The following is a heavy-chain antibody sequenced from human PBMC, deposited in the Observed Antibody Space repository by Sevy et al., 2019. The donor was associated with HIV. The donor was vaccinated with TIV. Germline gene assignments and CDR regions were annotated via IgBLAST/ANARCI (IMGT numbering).Heavy chain of an antibody. D-gene: IGHD3-3*01. J-gene: IGHJ6*02. CDR1: GFTFSSYW. Sequence: GGSLRLSCAASGFTFSSYWMSWVRQAPGKGLEWVANIKQDGSEKYYVDSVKGRFTISRDNAKNSLYLQMNSLRVEDTAVYYCARVPYDYDFWSGYYRPTGYYYYGMDVWGQGTTVTVSS. V-gene: IGHV3-7*01. CDR2: IKQDGSEK. CDR3: ARVPYDYDFWSGYYRPTGYYYYGMDV.